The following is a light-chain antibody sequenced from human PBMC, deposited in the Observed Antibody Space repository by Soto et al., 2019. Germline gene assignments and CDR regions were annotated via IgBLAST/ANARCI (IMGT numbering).Light chain of an antibody. CDR3: SSWDDSLNGFVV. CDR2: SNN. CDR1: SANIGRNI. V-gene: IGLV1-44*01. J-gene: IGLJ2*01. Sequence: QLVLTQPPSASGTPGQRVTIPCSGSSANIGRNIVNWYQHLPGTAPKLLIYSNNQRPSGVPDRFSGSRSGSSASLAISGLQSEDEAYYYCSSWDDSLNGFVVFGGGTKLTVL.